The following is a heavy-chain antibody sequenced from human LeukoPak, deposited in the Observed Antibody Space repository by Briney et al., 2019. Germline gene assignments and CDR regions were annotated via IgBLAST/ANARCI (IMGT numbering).Heavy chain of an antibody. CDR2: ISGSGGST. D-gene: IGHD3-10*01. J-gene: IGHJ3*02. Sequence: GGSLRLSCAASGFTFSSYAMSWVRQAPGKGLEWVSAISGSGGSTYYADSVKGRFTISRDNSKNMLYLQMNSLRAEDTAVYYCAKASYYSDAFDIWGQGTMVTVSS. V-gene: IGHV3-23*01. CDR1: GFTFSSYA. CDR3: AKASYYSDAFDI.